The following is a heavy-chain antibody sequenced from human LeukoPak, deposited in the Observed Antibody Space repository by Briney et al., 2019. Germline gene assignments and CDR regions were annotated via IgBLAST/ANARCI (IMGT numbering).Heavy chain of an antibody. CDR3: ARAHSVDY. Sequence: GGSLRLSCAASGFTFSSYSMNWVRQAPGKGLEWVSSISSSRSYIYYADSVKGRFTISRDNAKNSLYLQMNSLRAEDTAVYYCARAHSVDYWGQGTLVTVSS. CDR1: GFTFSSYS. D-gene: IGHD2-21*01. J-gene: IGHJ4*02. CDR2: ISSSRSYI. V-gene: IGHV3-21*01.